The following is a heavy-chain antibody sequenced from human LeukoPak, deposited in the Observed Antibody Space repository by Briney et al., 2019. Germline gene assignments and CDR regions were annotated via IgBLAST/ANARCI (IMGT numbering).Heavy chain of an antibody. Sequence: GASVKVSCKASGYTFTGYYMHWVRQAPGQGLEWMGWINPNSGGTNYAQKFQGRVTVSRDTSFSTAYMELSRLRYDDTAVYYCARVGYSGYDFGWFDPWGQGTLVTVSS. CDR3: ARVGYSGYDFGWFDP. CDR2: INPNSGGT. D-gene: IGHD5-12*01. J-gene: IGHJ5*02. CDR1: GYTFTGYY. V-gene: IGHV1-2*02.